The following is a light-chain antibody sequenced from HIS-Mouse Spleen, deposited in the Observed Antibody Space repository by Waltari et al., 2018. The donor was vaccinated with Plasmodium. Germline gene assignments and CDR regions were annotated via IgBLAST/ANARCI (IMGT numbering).Light chain of an antibody. V-gene: IGLV3-10*01. Sequence: SYELTQPPSVSVSPGQTARITCPGDALPNKYASWYQKKSGQAHVLVIYEDSKRPPGIPERFSGSSSGTMATLTISGAQVEDEADYYCYSTDSSGNHRVFGGGTKLTVL. CDR3: YSTDSSGNHRV. CDR2: EDS. J-gene: IGLJ3*02. CDR1: ALPNKY.